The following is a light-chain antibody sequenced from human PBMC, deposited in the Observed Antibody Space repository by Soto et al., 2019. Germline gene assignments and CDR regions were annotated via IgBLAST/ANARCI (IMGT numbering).Light chain of an antibody. Sequence: DMQLTQSPSTLSSSLGERVTLTCRASQSISRWLAWYQQKPGQAPQALIYDASSWKSGVPARFSGNGSGTEFTLTISSVQPDDFAAYYCQQHKSYSEAFGQGTKVDI. CDR1: QSISRW. V-gene: IGKV1-5*01. CDR2: DAS. CDR3: QQHKSYSEA. J-gene: IGKJ1*01.